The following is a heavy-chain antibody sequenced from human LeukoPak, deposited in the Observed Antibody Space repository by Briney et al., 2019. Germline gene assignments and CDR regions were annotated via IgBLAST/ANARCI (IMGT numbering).Heavy chain of an antibody. CDR3: ARKVAVDY. D-gene: IGHD6-19*01. Sequence: GGSLRLSCAASGFPFSTYNINWVRQAPGKGLEWVSLISSRSTYTYYADSVKGRFTISRDDAKNSLYLQMNSLRAEDTAVYYCARKVAVDYWGQGTLVTVSS. CDR1: GFPFSTYN. CDR2: ISSRSTYT. V-gene: IGHV3-21*01. J-gene: IGHJ4*02.